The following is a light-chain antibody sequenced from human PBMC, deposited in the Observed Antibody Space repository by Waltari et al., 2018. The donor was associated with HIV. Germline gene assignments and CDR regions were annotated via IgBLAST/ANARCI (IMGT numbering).Light chain of an antibody. J-gene: IGKJ3*01. CDR3: QQYYSTPFT. CDR2: WAS. Sequence: DIVMTQSPDSLAVSLGERATINCKSSQSVLYSSNNKNYLAWYQQKQGQPPKLLIYWASTRESGVPDRVSGSGSGTEFTLTISSLQAEDVAVYYCQQYYSTPFTFGPGTKVDIK. CDR1: QSVLYSSNNKNY. V-gene: IGKV4-1*01.